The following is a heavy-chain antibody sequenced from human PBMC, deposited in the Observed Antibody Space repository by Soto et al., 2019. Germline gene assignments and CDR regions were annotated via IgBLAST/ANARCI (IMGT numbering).Heavy chain of an antibody. V-gene: IGHV1-46*03. J-gene: IGHJ4*02. CDR3: TRYYYDSSGYYYPLDY. CDR1: GYTFTSTW. D-gene: IGHD3-22*01. Sequence: ASVKVSCKASGYTFTSTWMHWVRQAPGQGLEWMGIINPYGGAATYAEKFQGRVTMTRDTSTATDYMELNSLKTEDTAVYYCTRYYYDSSGYYYPLDYWGQGTLVTVSS. CDR2: INPYGGAA.